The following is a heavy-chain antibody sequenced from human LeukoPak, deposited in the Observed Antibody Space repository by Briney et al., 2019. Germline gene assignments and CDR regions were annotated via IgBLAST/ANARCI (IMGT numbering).Heavy chain of an antibody. CDR3: AKDSFHDYDFWSDLRFDP. CDR1: GFTFSSYA. J-gene: IGHJ5*02. CDR2: ISGSGGST. V-gene: IGHV3-23*01. D-gene: IGHD3-3*01. Sequence: PGGSLRLSCAASGFTFSSYAMSWVRQAPGKGLEWVSAISGSGGSTYYADSVKGRFTISRDNSKNTLYLQMNSLRAEDTAVYYCAKDSFHDYDFWSDLRFDPWGQGTLVTVSS.